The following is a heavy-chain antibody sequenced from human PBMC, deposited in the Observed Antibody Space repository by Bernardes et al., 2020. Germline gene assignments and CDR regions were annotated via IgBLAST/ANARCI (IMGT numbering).Heavy chain of an antibody. CDR3: ARVMCTNGVCIFDY. CDR1: GFTFRSYS. V-gene: IGHV3-21*01. CDR2: ISSSSSYI. J-gene: IGHJ4*02. Sequence: GGSLRLSCAASGFTFRSYSMNWVRQAPGKGLEWVSSISSSSSYIYYADSVKGRFTISRDNAKNSLYLQMNSLGAEDTAVYYCARVMCTNGVCIFDYWGQGTLVTVSS. D-gene: IGHD2-8*01.